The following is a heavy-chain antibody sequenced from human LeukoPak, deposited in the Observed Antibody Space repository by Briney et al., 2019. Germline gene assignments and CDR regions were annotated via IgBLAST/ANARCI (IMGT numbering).Heavy chain of an antibody. CDR3: ARDGGGYDSSGPRFDY. CDR1: GFTFSSYA. J-gene: IGHJ4*02. CDR2: ISYDGSNK. Sequence: GGSLRLSCAASGFTFSSYAMHWVRQAPGKRLARVAVISYDGSNKYYADSVKGRFTISRDNSKNTLYLQMNSLRAEDMAVYYCARDGGGYDSSGPRFDYWGQGTLVTVSS. D-gene: IGHD3-22*01. V-gene: IGHV3-30-3*01.